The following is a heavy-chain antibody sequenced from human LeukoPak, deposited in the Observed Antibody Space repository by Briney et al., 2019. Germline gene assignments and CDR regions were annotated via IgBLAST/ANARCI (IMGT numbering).Heavy chain of an antibody. CDR1: GFTVSSNY. V-gene: IGHV3-53*01. CDR3: ARTSAVMKPFDS. D-gene: IGHD2-21*01. CDR2: FYSGGTT. Sequence: GGSLRLSCAASGFTVSSNYMSWVRQAPGKGPEWVSVFYSGGTTYYADSVKGRFTISRDSSKNTLYLQMNNLRAEDTAMYFCARTSAVMKPFDSWGQGTLVTVSS. J-gene: IGHJ4*02.